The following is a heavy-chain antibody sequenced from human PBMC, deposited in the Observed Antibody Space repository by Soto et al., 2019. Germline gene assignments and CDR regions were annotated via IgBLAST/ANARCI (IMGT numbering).Heavy chain of an antibody. V-gene: IGHV4-34*01. D-gene: IGHD2-15*01. Sequence: PSETLSLTCAVYGGSFSGYYWSWIRQPPGKGLEWIGEINHSGSTNYNPSLKSRVTISVDTSKNQFSLKLSSVTAADTAVYYCARGVVVVVVAANHFDYWGQGTLVTVSS. CDR3: ARGVVVVVVAANHFDY. CDR2: INHSGST. J-gene: IGHJ4*02. CDR1: GGSFSGYY.